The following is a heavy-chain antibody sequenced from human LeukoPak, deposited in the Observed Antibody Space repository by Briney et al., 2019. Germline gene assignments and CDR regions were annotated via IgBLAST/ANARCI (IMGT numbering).Heavy chain of an antibody. CDR1: GGSISSSSYY. V-gene: IGHV4-39*07. J-gene: IGHJ6*03. CDR2: IYYSGST. D-gene: IGHD2-2*01. Sequence: SETLSLTCTVSGGSISSSSYYWGWIRQPPGKGLEWIGSIYYSGSTYYNPSLKSRVTISVDTSKNQFSLKLSSVTAADTAVYYCARDIGHLVVVPAAIYPQPMDVWGKGTTVTVSS. CDR3: ARDIGHLVVVPAAIYPQPMDV.